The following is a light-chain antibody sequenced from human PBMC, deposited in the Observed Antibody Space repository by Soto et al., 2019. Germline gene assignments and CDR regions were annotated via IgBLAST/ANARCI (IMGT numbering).Light chain of an antibody. Sequence: QSALTQPASVSGSPGQSITISCTGTSSDVGSYNFVSWYQQHPGKAPKVMIYEGSKRPSGVSNRFSGSNSGNTASLTISGLQAEDAADYYCCSYAGSSTWVFGPGTKLTVL. J-gene: IGLJ1*01. CDR3: CSYAGSSTWV. V-gene: IGLV2-23*01. CDR1: SSDVGSYNF. CDR2: EGS.